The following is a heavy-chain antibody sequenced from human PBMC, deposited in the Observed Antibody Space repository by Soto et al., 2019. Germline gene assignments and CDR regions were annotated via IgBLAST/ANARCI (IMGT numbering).Heavy chain of an antibody. J-gene: IGHJ3*02. CDR2: ISYHGSNK. V-gene: IGHV3-30*18. Sequence: SCAASGFTFSSYGMHWVRQAPGKGLEWVAVISYHGSNKYYVDSVKGRFTISRDNSKNTLYLQMNSLRAEDTAVYYCAKRRLVDYEAGAFDIWGQGTMVTVSS. D-gene: IGHD3-22*01. CDR1: GFTFSSYG. CDR3: AKRRLVDYEAGAFDI.